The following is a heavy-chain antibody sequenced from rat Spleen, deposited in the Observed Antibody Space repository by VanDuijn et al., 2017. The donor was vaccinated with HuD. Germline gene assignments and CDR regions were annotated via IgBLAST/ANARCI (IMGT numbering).Heavy chain of an antibody. CDR1: GFSLTSNG. CDR2: IWAGGST. V-gene: IGHV2-72*01. CDR3: ARQSYGSHPDY. J-gene: IGHJ2*01. Sequence: QVQLKESGPGLMQPSETLSLTCTVSGFSLTSNGVGWVRQPLGKGLVWMGTIWAGGSTNYNSAVQSRLSISRDTSKSQVFLKMNSLQPEDTGTYYCARQSYGSHPDYWGQGVMVTVSS. D-gene: IGHD1-3*01.